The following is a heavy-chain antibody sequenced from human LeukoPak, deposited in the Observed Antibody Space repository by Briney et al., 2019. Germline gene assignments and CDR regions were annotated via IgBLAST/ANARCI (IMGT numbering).Heavy chain of an antibody. CDR2: IYSGGNT. V-gene: IGHV4-39*07. Sequence: SETLSLTCTVSGGSISSPTYFWGWIRQPPGKGLEWIGSIYSGGNTYYNPSLNSRITISLDTSKNQFSLKLSSVTAADTAVYYCARSGYVWGSYRHPKWFDYWGQGTLVTVSS. J-gene: IGHJ4*02. CDR1: GGSISSPTYF. D-gene: IGHD3-16*02. CDR3: ARSGYVWGSYRHPKWFDY.